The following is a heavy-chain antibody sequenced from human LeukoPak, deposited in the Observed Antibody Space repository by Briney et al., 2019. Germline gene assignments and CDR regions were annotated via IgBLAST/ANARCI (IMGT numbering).Heavy chain of an antibody. CDR3: AKAVGASPH. CDR2: ISGSGGST. V-gene: IGHV3-23*01. CDR1: GGTFSSYA. D-gene: IGHD1-26*01. J-gene: IGHJ4*02. Sequence: SCKASGGTFSSYAMSWVRQAPGKGLEWVSAISGSGGSTYYADSVKGRFTISRDNSKNTLYLQMNSLRAEDTAVYYCAKAVGASPHWGQGTLVTVSS.